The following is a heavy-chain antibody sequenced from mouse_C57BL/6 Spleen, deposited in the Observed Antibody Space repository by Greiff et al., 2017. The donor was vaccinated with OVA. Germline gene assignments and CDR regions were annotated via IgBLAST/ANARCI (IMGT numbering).Heavy chain of an antibody. Sequence: QVQLQQSGPELVKPGASVKISCKASGYAFSSSWMNWVKQRPGKGLEWIGRIYPGDGDTNYNGKFKGKATLTADKSSSTAYMQLSSQTSEDSAVYFGARSRYGSSYDYAMDYWGQGTSVTVSS. CDR3: ARSRYGSSYDYAMDY. CDR1: GYAFSSSW. CDR2: IYPGDGDT. J-gene: IGHJ4*01. D-gene: IGHD1-1*01. V-gene: IGHV1-82*01.